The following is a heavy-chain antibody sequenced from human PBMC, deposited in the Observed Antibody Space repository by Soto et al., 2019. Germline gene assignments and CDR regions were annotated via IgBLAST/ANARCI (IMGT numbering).Heavy chain of an antibody. J-gene: IGHJ6*02. Sequence: GGSLRLSCAASGFTFSSYGMHWVRQAPGKGLEWVAVISYDGSNKYYADSVKGRFTISRDNSKNTLYLQMNSLRAEDTAVYYCAKTILPGYSSGWKSGGYYYYYGMDVWGQGTTVTVSS. CDR2: ISYDGSNK. CDR3: AKTILPGYSSGWKSGGYYYYYGMDV. V-gene: IGHV3-30*18. D-gene: IGHD6-19*01. CDR1: GFTFSSYG.